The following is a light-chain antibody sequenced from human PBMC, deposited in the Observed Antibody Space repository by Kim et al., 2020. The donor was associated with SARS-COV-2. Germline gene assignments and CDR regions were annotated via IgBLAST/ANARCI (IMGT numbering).Light chain of an antibody. CDR1: QSVNSY. V-gene: IGKV3-11*01. CDR3: QQRISWPET. Sequence: DIVLTQSPATLSLSPGERVTLSCRASQSVNSYLAWYQQKPGQAPRLLIYDVSNRATCIPARFSGGGSDTDFTLTISSLEPEDFEVYYCQQRISWPETFGQGTKLE. CDR2: DVS. J-gene: IGKJ2*01.